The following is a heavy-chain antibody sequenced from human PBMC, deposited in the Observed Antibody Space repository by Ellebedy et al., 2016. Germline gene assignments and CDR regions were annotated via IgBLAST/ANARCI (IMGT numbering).Heavy chain of an antibody. CDR2: ISAYNGNT. J-gene: IGHJ4*02. CDR1: GYTFTSYD. D-gene: IGHD3-16*02. V-gene: IGHV1-18*01. CDR3: ARDGIVEGIDY. Sequence: ASVKVSCKASGYTFTSYDINWVRQAPGQGLEWMGWISAYNGNTNYAQKLQDRVTMTTDTSTSTAYMELRSLRSDDTAVYYCARDGIVEGIDYWGQGTLVTVSS.